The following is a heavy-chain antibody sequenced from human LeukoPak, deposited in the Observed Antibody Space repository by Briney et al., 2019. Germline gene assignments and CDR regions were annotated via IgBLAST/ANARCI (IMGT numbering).Heavy chain of an antibody. V-gene: IGHV5-51*01. CDR2: IYPGGSDT. Sequence: GEPLKISSKGSGYSFTSYWIGWVRQMPGTGLECMGIIYPGGSDTRYSPSFQGKVTISADKSISTAYLQWSSLKASDTAMYYCARPRIVGATEGFDYWGQGTLVTVSS. CDR1: GYSFTSYW. D-gene: IGHD1-26*01. CDR3: ARPRIVGATEGFDY. J-gene: IGHJ4*02.